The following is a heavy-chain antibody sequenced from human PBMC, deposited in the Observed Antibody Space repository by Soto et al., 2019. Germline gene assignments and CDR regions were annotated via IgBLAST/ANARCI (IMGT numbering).Heavy chain of an antibody. Sequence: EVQLVESGGGLVQPGGSLRLSCVASGFTFSNYAMHWVRQAPGKGLECVSVISGNGDTTYYANSVKDRFTISRDNSKDTLYLQMGSLRADDMAVYYCARAWRAEVWGQGTTVAVSS. CDR2: ISGNGDTT. J-gene: IGHJ6*02. V-gene: IGHV3-64*01. CDR1: GFTFSNYA. CDR3: ARAWRAEV.